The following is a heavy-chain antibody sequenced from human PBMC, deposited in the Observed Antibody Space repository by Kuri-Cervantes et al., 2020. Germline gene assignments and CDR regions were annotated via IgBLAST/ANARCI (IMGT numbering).Heavy chain of an antibody. CDR3: ARVPAAKVWTVGDYYGMDV. V-gene: IGHV1-8*01. Sequence: SVKISCNASDNISPSYAIHWVRQATGQGLEWMGWMNPNNGNTGYAQKFQGRVTMTRNTSISTANMELSSLRSEDTAVYYCARVPAAKVWTVGDYYGMDVWGQGTTVTVSS. CDR2: MNPNNGNT. D-gene: IGHD2-2*01. J-gene: IGHJ6*02. CDR1: DNISPSYA.